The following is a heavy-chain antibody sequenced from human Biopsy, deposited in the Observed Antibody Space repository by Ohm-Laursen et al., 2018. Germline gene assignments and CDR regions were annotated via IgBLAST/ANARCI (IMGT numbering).Heavy chain of an antibody. CDR1: GDPISSYY. V-gene: IGHV4-59*01. CDR2: VYYTGST. D-gene: IGHD3-22*01. CDR3: ARDRGYYSDRTVPGYFDL. Sequence: GTLSLTCTVSGDPISSYYWSWIRQPPGKGLQWIGYVYYTGSTDYNPSLQSRVTISVDTSKNHSSLRLRSVTPADTAIYYCARDRGYYSDRTVPGYFDLWGRGTLVTVSS. J-gene: IGHJ2*01.